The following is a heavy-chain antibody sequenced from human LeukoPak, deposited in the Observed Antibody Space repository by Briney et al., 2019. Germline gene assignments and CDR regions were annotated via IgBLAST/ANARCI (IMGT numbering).Heavy chain of an antibody. D-gene: IGHD2-15*01. CDR2: INPSGGST. J-gene: IGHJ4*02. V-gene: IGHV1-46*01. CDR3: ARVDCSGDSCYSLFDY. CDR1: GYSFTNYY. Sequence: ASVKVSWKASGYSFTNYYIHWVRQAPGQGLEWMGIINPSGGSTSYAQNFRGRVTMTRDTSTTTVYMELSSLRSEDTAVYYCARVDCSGDSCYSLFDYWGQGTLVTVSS.